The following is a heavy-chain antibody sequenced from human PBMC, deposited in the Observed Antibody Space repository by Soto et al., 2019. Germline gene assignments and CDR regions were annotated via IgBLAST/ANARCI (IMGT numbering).Heavy chain of an antibody. D-gene: IGHD5-12*01. J-gene: IGHJ6*04. CDR2: INHSGST. CDR3: ARAVDRKFYYYGMDV. V-gene: IGHV4-34*01. CDR1: VWCFIGYY. Sequence: SETLSLTCSFCVWCFIGYYCSLILQPPGKGLEWIGEINHSGSTNYNPSLKSRVTISVDTSKNQFSLKLSSVTAADTAVYYCARAVDRKFYYYGMDVWGKRHTVSVSS.